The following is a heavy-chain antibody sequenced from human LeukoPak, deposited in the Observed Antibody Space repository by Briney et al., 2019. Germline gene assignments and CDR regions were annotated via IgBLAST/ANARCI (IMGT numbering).Heavy chain of an antibody. D-gene: IGHD5-24*01. CDR2: IIPILGIA. Sequence: ASVKVSCKASGGTFISYTISWVRQAPGQGLEWMGRIIPILGIANYAQKFQGRVTITADKSTSTAYMELSSLRSEDTAVYYCARSEEMATIDYWGQGTLVTVSS. CDR1: GGTFISYT. CDR3: ARSEEMATIDY. J-gene: IGHJ4*02. V-gene: IGHV1-69*02.